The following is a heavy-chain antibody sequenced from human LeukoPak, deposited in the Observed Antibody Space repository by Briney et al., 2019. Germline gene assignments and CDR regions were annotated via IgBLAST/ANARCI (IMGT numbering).Heavy chain of an antibody. CDR2: ISSSGSTI. CDR3: ARLPPQWLVPIYFDY. V-gene: IGHV3-11*01. CDR1: GFTFSDYY. Sequence: PGGSLRLSCAASGFTFSDYYMSWIRQAPGKGLEWVSYISSSGSTIYYADSVKGRFTISRDNAKNSLYLQMNSLRAEDTAVYYCARLPPQWLVPIYFDYWGQGTLVTVSS. J-gene: IGHJ4*02. D-gene: IGHD6-19*01.